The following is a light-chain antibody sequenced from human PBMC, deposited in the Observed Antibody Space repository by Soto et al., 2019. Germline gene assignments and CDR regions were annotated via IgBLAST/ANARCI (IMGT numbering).Light chain of an antibody. CDR1: SSNIGADYN. J-gene: IGLJ2*01. V-gene: IGLV1-40*01. CDR2: GNS. Sequence: QSVLTQPPSVSGAPGQRVTFSCTGSSSNIGADYNVHWYQQLPGTAPKLLIYGNSNRPSGVPDRFSGSRSGTSASLAITGLQAEDEADYYCQSYDSSLSAMVFGGGTKLTVL. CDR3: QSYDSSLSAMV.